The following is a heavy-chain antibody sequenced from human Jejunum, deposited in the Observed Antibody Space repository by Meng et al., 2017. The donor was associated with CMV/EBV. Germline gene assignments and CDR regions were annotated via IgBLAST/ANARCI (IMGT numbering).Heavy chain of an antibody. J-gene: IGHJ6*02. CDR2: VSRNSDNI. Sequence: AMQWVRQAPGKGLEWVAGVSRNSDNIGYADSVKGRFTISRDNAKNSLYLQMSSLRTEDTALYYCAKDLSTGTIRPSSYFYYGMDVWGQGTTVTVSS. CDR3: AKDLSTGTIRPSSYFYYGMDV. V-gene: IGHV3-9*01. D-gene: IGHD1-7*01. CDR1: A.